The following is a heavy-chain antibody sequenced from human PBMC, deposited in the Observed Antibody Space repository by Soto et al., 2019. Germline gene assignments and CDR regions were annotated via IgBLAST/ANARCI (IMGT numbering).Heavy chain of an antibody. CDR2: IKTDGSST. J-gene: IGHJ5*02. V-gene: IGHV3-74*01. CDR1: GFTFSSYA. Sequence: GGSLRLSCAASGFTFSSYAMSWVRQAPGKGLEWVSRIKTDGSSTSYADSVKGRFTISRDNAKNTLYLQMNSLRAEDTAVYYCTRERFDPWGQGTLVTVSS. CDR3: TRERFDP.